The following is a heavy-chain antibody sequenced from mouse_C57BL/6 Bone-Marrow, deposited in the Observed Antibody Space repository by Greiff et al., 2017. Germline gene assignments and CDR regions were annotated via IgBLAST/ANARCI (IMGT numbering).Heavy chain of an antibody. Sequence: EVQLQQSVAELVRPGASVKLSCTASGFNIKNTYMHWVKQRPEQGLEWIGRIDPANGNTKYAPKFQGKATIAADTSSNTAYLQLSSLTSEDTAIDYCARSYYYGSRTWFAYWGQGTLVTVSA. CDR3: ARSYYYGSRTWFAY. V-gene: IGHV14-3*01. D-gene: IGHD1-1*01. CDR2: IDPANGNT. CDR1: GFNIKNTY. J-gene: IGHJ3*01.